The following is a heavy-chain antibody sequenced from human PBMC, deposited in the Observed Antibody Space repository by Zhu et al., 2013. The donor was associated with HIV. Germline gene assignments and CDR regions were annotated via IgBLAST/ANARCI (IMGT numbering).Heavy chain of an antibody. CDR2: IIPILGIA. CDR1: GGTFSSYT. CDR3: ARECPSRDGYSVTFDY. V-gene: IGHV1-69*08. Sequence: QVQLVQSGAEVKKPGSSVKVSCKASGGTFSSYTISWVRQAPGQGLEWMGRIIPILGIANYAQKFQGRVTITADKSTSTAYMELSSLRSEDTAVYYCARECPSRDGYSVTFDYWGQGTLVTVSS. J-gene: IGHJ4*02. D-gene: IGHD5-18*01.